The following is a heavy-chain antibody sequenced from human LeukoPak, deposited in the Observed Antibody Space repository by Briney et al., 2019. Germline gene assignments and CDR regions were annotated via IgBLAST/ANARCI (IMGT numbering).Heavy chain of an antibody. CDR3: AGDDCSSSSCYLFH. Sequence: PSETLSLTCTVSGGSISSTPHYWGWIRQPAGKGLEWMGRISSAGHTNYSPFLKGRVLLSVDTSRNQFSLKLTSVTAADTAVYYWAGDDCSSSSCYLFHWGQGTLVTVSS. J-gene: IGHJ4*02. CDR2: ISSAGHT. V-gene: IGHV4-61*02. CDR1: GGSISSTPHY. D-gene: IGHD2-2*01.